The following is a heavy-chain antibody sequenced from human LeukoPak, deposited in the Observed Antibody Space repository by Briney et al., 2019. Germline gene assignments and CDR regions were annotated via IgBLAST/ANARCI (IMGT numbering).Heavy chain of an antibody. CDR3: ARVVGYYYYYYMDV. CDR2: INPNSGGT. Sequence: ASVKVSCKASGYTFTGYYMHWVRQAPGQGLEWMGWINPNSGGTNYAQKFQGRVTMTRDTSISTAYMELSRLRSDDTAVYYCARVVGYYYYYYMDVWGKGTTVTVSS. J-gene: IGHJ6*03. CDR1: GYTFTGYY. V-gene: IGHV1-2*02. D-gene: IGHD3-10*01.